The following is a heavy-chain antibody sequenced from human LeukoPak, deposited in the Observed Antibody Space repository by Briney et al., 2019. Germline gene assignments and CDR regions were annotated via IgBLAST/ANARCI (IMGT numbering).Heavy chain of an antibody. Sequence: SETLSLTCTVSGVSFSSYYWSWIRQPPGKGLEWIGDIYYSGSTNYNPSLKSRVTISVDTSKNQFYLKLSSVTAADTAVYYCARDRGFWSGFHLNWFDPWGQGTLVTVSS. CDR2: IYYSGST. CDR3: ARDRGFWSGFHLNWFDP. V-gene: IGHV4-59*01. J-gene: IGHJ5*02. D-gene: IGHD3-3*01. CDR1: GVSFSSYY.